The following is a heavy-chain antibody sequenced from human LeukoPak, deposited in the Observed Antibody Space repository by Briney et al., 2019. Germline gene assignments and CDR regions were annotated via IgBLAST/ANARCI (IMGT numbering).Heavy chain of an antibody. CDR1: GYTFTSYD. J-gene: IGHJ4*02. V-gene: IGHV1-8*01. D-gene: IGHD2-2*01. Sequence: ASVKISCKAFGYTFTSYDLDWVRQAAGQGLVWMGWMNPVSGDTGYAQKFQGRISMTRDASISTAYMELDSLRPDDTAVYYCARGRALPTATVAEWGQGTLVTVSS. CDR2: MNPVSGDT. CDR3: ARGRALPTATVAE.